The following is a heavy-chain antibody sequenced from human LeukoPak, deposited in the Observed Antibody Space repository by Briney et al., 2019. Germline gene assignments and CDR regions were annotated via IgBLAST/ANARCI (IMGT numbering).Heavy chain of an antibody. V-gene: IGHV3-23*01. CDR2: ISGSGGST. J-gene: IGHJ4*02. CDR1: GFTFSTYA. Sequence: GGSLRLSCAASGFTFSTYAMSWVRQAPGRGLEWVSAISGSGGSTYYADSVKGRFTISRDNSKNTLFLQMNSLRAEDTAVYYCATDLGVRIAARPGTDYWGQGTLVTVSS. D-gene: IGHD6-6*01. CDR3: ATDLGVRIAARPGTDY.